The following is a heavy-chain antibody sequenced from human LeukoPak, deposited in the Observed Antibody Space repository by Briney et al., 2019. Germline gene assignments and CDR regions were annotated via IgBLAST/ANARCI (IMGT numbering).Heavy chain of an antibody. Sequence: GGSLRLSCAASGFSFSTYWMRWARQTPGKGLEWVANIKGDGSEINYVDSVKGRFTISRDNAKNSLSLQMNSLTADDTGVYYCARVGLPYSGDHWGQRTLVTDSS. CDR2: IKGDGSEI. D-gene: IGHD4-11*01. CDR3: ARVGLPYSGDH. CDR1: GFSFSTYW. V-gene: IGHV3-7*01. J-gene: IGHJ4*02.